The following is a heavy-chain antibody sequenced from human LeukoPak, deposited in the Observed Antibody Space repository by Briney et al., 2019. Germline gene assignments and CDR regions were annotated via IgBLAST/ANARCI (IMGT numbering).Heavy chain of an antibody. J-gene: IGHJ4*02. CDR1: RFTVSSNS. D-gene: IGHD4/OR15-4a*01. V-gene: IGHV3-53*01. Sequence: GGSLRLSCTVSRFTVSSNSMSWVRQAPGKGLEWVSFIYSDNTHYSHSVKGRVTISSDNSKNTLYLQMNSLRAEDTAVYYCARRAGAYSHPYDYWGQGTLVTVSS. CDR2: IYSDNT. CDR3: ARRAGAYSHPYDY.